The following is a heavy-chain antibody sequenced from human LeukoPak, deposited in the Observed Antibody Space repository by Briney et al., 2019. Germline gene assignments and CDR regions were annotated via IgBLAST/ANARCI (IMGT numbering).Heavy chain of an antibody. Sequence: GGSLRLSCAASGFTFRNYGMHWVRQAPGEGLEWLAFIRYDESDKYYADSVRGRFTISRDNSRNTLFLQVNSLRLEDTAVYYCAKGRNYGSGSSTPHYDYWGQGTLVIVSS. D-gene: IGHD3-10*01. CDR3: AKGRNYGSGSSTPHYDY. V-gene: IGHV3-30*02. CDR1: GFTFRNYG. J-gene: IGHJ4*02. CDR2: IRYDESDK.